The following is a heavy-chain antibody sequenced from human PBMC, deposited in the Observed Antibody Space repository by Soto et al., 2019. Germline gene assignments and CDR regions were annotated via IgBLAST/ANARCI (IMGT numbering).Heavy chain of an antibody. CDR3: AHRPSDYIWGSYPT. CDR1: GFSLSSSGVG. D-gene: IGHD3-16*01. V-gene: IGHV2-5*02. CDR2: ISWDGDK. Sequence: QITLKESGPTLVKPTQTLTLTCTFSGFSLSSSGVGVAWIRQPPGKALEWLALISWDGDKYYSPSLKNRLSISKDTSENHVVLTLTNVDPVDTGTHFCAHRPSDYIWGSYPTWGQGTLVTVSS. J-gene: IGHJ5*02.